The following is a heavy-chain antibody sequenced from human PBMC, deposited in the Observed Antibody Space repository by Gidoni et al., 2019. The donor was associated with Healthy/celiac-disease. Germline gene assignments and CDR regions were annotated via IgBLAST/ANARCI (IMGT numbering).Heavy chain of an antibody. D-gene: IGHD6-19*01. CDR1: GSRFPSYW. V-gene: IGHV5-51*01. CDR3: ARHGAAVAGGYGMDV. CDR2: IYPVDSDT. J-gene: IGHJ6*02. Sequence: EVQLVQSGAEVKKPGEALQISCKGSGSRFPSYWIGWVRQMPGKGLEWMGIIYPVDSDTRYSPSFQGQVTISADKSISTAYLQWSSLKASDTAMYYCARHGAAVAGGYGMDVWGQGTTVTVSS.